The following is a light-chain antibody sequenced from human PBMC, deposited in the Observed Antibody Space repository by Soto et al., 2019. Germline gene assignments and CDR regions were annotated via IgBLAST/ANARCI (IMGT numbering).Light chain of an antibody. Sequence: QPVLTQPASVSGSPGQSITISCTGTSSDVGGYNYVSWYQQHPGKAPKLMIYEVSNRPSGVSNRFSGSKSGNTASLTISGLQAEDEADYYRSSSTSSSTLVFGGGTKLTVL. CDR1: SSDVGGYNY. V-gene: IGLV2-14*01. CDR3: SSSTSSSTLV. J-gene: IGLJ2*01. CDR2: EVS.